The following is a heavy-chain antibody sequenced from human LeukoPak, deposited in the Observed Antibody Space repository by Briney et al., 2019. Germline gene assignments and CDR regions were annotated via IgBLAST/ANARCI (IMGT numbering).Heavy chain of an antibody. CDR2: VYYSGGT. J-gene: IGHJ3*02. Sequence: SETLSLTCTVSDDSMSSYYWNWIRQPPGKGLEWIGYVYYSGGTAYNPSLRSRVTISVDTSKNQFSLKANSVTAADTAVYYCAREVEYYDSSGYRPHAFDIWGQGTLVTVS. V-gene: IGHV4-4*08. D-gene: IGHD3-22*01. CDR1: DDSMSSYY. CDR3: AREVEYYDSSGYRPHAFDI.